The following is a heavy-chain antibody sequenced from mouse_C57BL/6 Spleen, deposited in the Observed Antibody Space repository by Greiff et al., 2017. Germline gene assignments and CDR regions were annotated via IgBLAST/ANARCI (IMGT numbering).Heavy chain of an antibody. CDR1: GFNIKDDY. Sequence: VQLQQSGAELVRPGASVKLSCTASGFNIKDDYMHWVKQRPEQGLEWIGWIDPENGDTEYASKFQGKATITADTSSNTAYLQLSSLTSEDTAVYYCTTRYYGSSPYWGQGTTLTVSS. CDR2: IDPENGDT. D-gene: IGHD1-1*01. J-gene: IGHJ2*01. CDR3: TTRYYGSSPY. V-gene: IGHV14-4*01.